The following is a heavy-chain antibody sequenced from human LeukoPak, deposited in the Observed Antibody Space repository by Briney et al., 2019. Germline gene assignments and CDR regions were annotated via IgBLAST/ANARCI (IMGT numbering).Heavy chain of an antibody. Sequence: PSETLSLTCTVSGGSISSYYWGWIRQPPGKGLEWIGSIYYSGSTYYNPSLKSRVTISVDTSKNQFSLKLSSVTAADTAVYYCARLVQGAYYYDSSGYGFDYWGQGTLVTVSS. CDR1: GGSISSYY. D-gene: IGHD3-22*01. CDR3: ARLVQGAYYYDSSGYGFDY. CDR2: IYYSGST. V-gene: IGHV4-39*01. J-gene: IGHJ4*02.